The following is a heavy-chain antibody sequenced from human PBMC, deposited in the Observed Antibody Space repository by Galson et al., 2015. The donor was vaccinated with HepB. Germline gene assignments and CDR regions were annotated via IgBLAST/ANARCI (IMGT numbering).Heavy chain of an antibody. V-gene: IGHV3-30*04. CDR2: IIYDGSNK. CDR3: ARDVTGSYSFDY. D-gene: IGHD1-26*01. Sequence: SLRLSCAASGFTFSSYAMHWVRRAPGKGPEWVAVIIYDGSNKDYADSVKGRFIISRDNSKNTLYLQMSSLRAEDTAVYFCARDVTGSYSFDYWGQGTLVTVSS. CDR1: GFTFSSYA. J-gene: IGHJ4*02.